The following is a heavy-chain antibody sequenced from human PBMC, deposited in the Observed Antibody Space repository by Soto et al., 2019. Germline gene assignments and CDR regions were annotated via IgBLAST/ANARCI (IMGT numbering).Heavy chain of an antibody. CDR2: IYYSGST. CDR3: ARWHSSSGYYGMDV. Sequence: SETLSLTCTVSGGSINNYYWSWIRQPPGKGLEWIAYIYYSGSTNYNPSFKSRVIVSVDTSRNQFSLKLSSVTAADTAVYYCARWHSSSGYYGMDVWGQGTTVTVSS. D-gene: IGHD6-25*01. J-gene: IGHJ6*02. CDR1: GGSINNYY. V-gene: IGHV4-59*01.